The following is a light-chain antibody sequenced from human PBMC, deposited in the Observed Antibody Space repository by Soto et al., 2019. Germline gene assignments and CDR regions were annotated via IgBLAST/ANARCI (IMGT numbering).Light chain of an antibody. CDR2: GAS. J-gene: IGKJ2*01. V-gene: IGKV3-15*01. CDR1: QSVSSN. CDR3: QQYNNWYT. Sequence: EIVMTQSPATLSVSPGERATISCRASQSVSSNLAWYQQKPGQAPRLLIYGASTRATGIPARFSGSGSGTEFTLTISSLQSEYFAVYYCQQYNNWYTFGQGTKLEIK.